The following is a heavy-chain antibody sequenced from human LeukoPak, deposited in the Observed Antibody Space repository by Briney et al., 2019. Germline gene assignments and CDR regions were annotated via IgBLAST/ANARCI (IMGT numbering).Heavy chain of an antibody. V-gene: IGHV3-30-3*01. CDR3: GRGGGELRLFDY. CDR1: GFTFSSYA. D-gene: IGHD1-26*01. Sequence: GRSLRLSCAASGFTFSSYAMHWVRQAPGKGLEWVAVISYDGSNKYYADSVKGRFTISRDNSKNTLYLQMNSLRAEDTAVYYCGRGGGELRLFDYWGQGTLVTVSS. J-gene: IGHJ4*02. CDR2: ISYDGSNK.